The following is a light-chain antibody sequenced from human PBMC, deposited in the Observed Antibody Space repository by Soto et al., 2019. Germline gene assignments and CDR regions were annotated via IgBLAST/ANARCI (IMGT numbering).Light chain of an antibody. CDR3: QQYNNWPPL. J-gene: IGKJ1*01. V-gene: IGKV3-15*01. Sequence: EIVMTQSPATLSVSPGERATLSCRASQSVSSNLAWYQQKPGQAPRLLIYGASTRATGIPARFSGSGSGTEFTLTISSLQSEDFAVYYCQQYNNWPPLFGQGTKVYIK. CDR1: QSVSSN. CDR2: GAS.